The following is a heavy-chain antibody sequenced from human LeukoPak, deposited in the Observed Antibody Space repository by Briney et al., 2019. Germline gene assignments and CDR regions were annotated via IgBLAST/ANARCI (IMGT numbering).Heavy chain of an antibody. CDR3: ARDRYALGY. CDR2: IYYSGST. D-gene: IGHD3-16*01. CDR1: GGSISTYY. J-gene: IGHJ4*02. Sequence: SETLSLTCTVSGGSISTYYWSWIRQPPGKGLEWIGYIYYSGSTNYNPSLKSRVTISVDTSKNQFSLKLNSVTAADTAVYYCARDRYALGYWGQGTLVTVSS. V-gene: IGHV4-59*01.